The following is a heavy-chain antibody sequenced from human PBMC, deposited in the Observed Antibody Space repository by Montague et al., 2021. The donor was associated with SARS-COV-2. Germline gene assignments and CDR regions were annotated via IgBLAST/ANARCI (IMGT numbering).Heavy chain of an antibody. D-gene: IGHD3-3*01. CDR2: IYYSGRT. J-gene: IGHJ4*02. CDR3: ARGGGSGSRYYFDH. V-gene: IGHV4-59*01. CDR1: GGSISSYY. Sequence: SETLSLTCTVSGGSISSYYWNWIRQPPGKGLEWIGYIYYSGRTNYNPSLKSRVTISVDTSKNQFSLKLSSVTAADTAVYYCARGGGSGSRYYFDHWGQGTLVTVSS.